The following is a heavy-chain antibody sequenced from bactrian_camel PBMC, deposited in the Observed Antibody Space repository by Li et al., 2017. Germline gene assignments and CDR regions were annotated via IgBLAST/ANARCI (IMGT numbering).Heavy chain of an antibody. D-gene: IGHD2*01. CDR3: AADLTTTGYYSGGYYRSLRVRDFGY. J-gene: IGHJ6*01. Sequence: HVQLVESGGGSVQAGGSLRLSCVVSRDIGVTTCMAWFRQAPGKEREGVAAIYTGGNSPYYAGSVKGRFTISHDNAKNTVYLQMNSLKPEDTAMYYCAADLTTTGYYSGGYYRSLRVRDFGYWGQGTQVTVS. V-gene: IGHV3S54*01. CDR1: RDIGVTTC. CDR2: IYTGGNSP.